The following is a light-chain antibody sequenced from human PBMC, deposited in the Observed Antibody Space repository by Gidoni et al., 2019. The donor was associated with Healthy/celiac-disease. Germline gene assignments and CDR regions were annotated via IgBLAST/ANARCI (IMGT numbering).Light chain of an antibody. J-gene: IGKJ4*01. CDR3: QQYNNWHPLT. CDR2: GAS. CDR1: QSGSSN. V-gene: IGKV3-15*01. Sequence: EIVMTQSPATLSVSPGERATLSCRASQSGSSNLAWYQQKPGQAPRLLIYGASTRSTSIPARFSGSGSGTEVTITISSLQSEDFAVYYCQQYNNWHPLTFGGGTKVEIK.